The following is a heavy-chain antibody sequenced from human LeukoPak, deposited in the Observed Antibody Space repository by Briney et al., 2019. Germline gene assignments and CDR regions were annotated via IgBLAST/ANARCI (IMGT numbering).Heavy chain of an antibody. CDR3: ARRRYSGATFDY. V-gene: IGHV4-34*01. J-gene: IGHJ4*02. Sequence: PSETLSLTCAVYGGSFIGYYWSWIRQPPGKGLEWIGEINHSGSTNYNLSLKSRVTISVDTSKNQFSLKLSSVTAADTAVYYCARRRYSGATFDYWGQGTLVTVSS. CDR1: GGSFIGYY. CDR2: INHSGST. D-gene: IGHD4/OR15-4a*01.